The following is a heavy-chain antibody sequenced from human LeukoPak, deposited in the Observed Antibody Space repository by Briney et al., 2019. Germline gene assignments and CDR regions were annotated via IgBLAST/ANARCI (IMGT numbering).Heavy chain of an antibody. Sequence: SETLSLTCSVSGDSITGYYWGWIRQPPGKGLEWIGSIYYSGSTYYNPSLKSRVTISVDTSKNQFSLKLSSVTAADTAVYYCARDNTHGYPSHYFDYWGQGTLVTVSS. V-gene: IGHV4-39*07. CDR2: IYYSGST. D-gene: IGHD5-24*01. CDR3: ARDNTHGYPSHYFDY. J-gene: IGHJ4*02. CDR1: GDSITGYY.